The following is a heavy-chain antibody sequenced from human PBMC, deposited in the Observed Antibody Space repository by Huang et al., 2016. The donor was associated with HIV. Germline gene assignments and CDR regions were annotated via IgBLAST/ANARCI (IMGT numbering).Heavy chain of an antibody. J-gene: IGHJ4*02. V-gene: IGHV3-9*01. Sequence: EVQLVESGGGLVQPGRSLRLSCAASGFTFDDYAMHWVRQAPGKGLEWVSGMSVKSGSIGYADSVKGRFTISRDNAKNSLYLQMNSLRAEDTALYYCARRGVMVRGAHFDYWGLGTLVTVSS. CDR3: ARRGVMVRGAHFDY. CDR2: MSVKSGSI. D-gene: IGHD3-10*01. CDR1: GFTFDDYA.